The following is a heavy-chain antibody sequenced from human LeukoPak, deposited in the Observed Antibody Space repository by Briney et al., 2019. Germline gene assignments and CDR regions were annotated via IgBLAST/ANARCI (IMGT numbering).Heavy chain of an antibody. CDR3: TSIAAGGTDDY. Sequence: GGSLRLSCAASGFTFSGSAMHWVRQASGKGLEWVCRIRSKADSYATAYAASVKGRFTISRDDSKNTAYLQMNSLKTEDTAVYYCTSIAAGGTDDYWGQGTLVTVSS. J-gene: IGHJ4*02. V-gene: IGHV3-73*01. CDR2: IRSKADSYAT. D-gene: IGHD6-13*01. CDR1: GFTFSGSA.